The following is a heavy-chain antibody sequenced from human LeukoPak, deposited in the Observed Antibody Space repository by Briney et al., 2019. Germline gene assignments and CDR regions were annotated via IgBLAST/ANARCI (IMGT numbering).Heavy chain of an antibody. V-gene: IGHV3-15*01. CDR1: GFTFSNAW. D-gene: IGHD3-10*01. CDR2: IKSKTDGGTT. CDR3: TTASCYYGSGSYLGYYMDV. Sequence: GGSLRLSCAASGFTFSNAWMSWVRQAPRKGLEWVGRIKSKTDGGTTDYAAPVKGRFTISRDDSKNTLYLQMNSLKTEDTAVYYCTTASCYYGSGSYLGYYMDVWGKGTTVTVSS. J-gene: IGHJ6*03.